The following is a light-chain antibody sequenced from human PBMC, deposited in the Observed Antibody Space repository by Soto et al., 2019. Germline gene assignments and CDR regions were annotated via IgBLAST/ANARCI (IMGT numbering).Light chain of an antibody. CDR1: QGINNF. CDR3: QQHKDYPLT. J-gene: IGKJ4*01. CDR2: VAS. Sequence: DIQLTQSPSFLSASVGERVVITCRASQGINNFLAWYQQKPGKAPKLLIYVASTLQNGVPSRFSGSASGTEFTLTISSQQPEDFGTFYCQQHKDYPLTFGRGTKVEIK. V-gene: IGKV1-9*01.